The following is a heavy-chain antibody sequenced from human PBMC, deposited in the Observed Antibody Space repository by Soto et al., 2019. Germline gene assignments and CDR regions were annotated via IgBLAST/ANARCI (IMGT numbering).Heavy chain of an antibody. CDR1: GYTFTSYG. Sequence: ASVKVSCKASGYTFTSYGISWVRQAPGQGLEWMGWISAYNGNTNYAQKLQGRVTMTTDTSTSTAYMELRSLRSDDTAVYYCARDGILVYGYVWGSYRPYYFDYWGQGTLVTVSS. D-gene: IGHD3-16*02. CDR3: ARDGILVYGYVWGSYRPYYFDY. V-gene: IGHV1-18*01. J-gene: IGHJ4*02. CDR2: ISAYNGNT.